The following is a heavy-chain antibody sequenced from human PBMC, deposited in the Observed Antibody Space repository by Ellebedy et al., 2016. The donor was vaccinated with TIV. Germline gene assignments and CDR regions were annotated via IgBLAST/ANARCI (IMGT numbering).Heavy chain of an antibody. D-gene: IGHD1-26*01. J-gene: IGHJ3*01. CDR3: ARDSGPSGSPNAFDV. V-gene: IGHV3-21*01. CDR1: GFTFSIYN. CDR2: ISTTSNYI. Sequence: GGSLRLSCAASGFTFSIYNMNWVRQAPGQGLEWVSSISTTSNYIYDADSVRGRFTISRDNAKSSLFLQMNSLRAEDTAVYYCARDSGPSGSPNAFDVWGQGTLVTVSS.